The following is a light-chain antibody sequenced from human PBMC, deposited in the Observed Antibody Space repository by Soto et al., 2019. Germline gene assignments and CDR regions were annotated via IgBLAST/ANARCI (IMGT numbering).Light chain of an antibody. V-gene: IGLV2-14*01. CDR2: EVN. CDR1: SSDVGGYKF. Sequence: QSALTQPASVSASPGQSITISCTGTSSDVGGYKFVSWYQHHPGKAPKLMIYEVNNRPSGVSNRFSGSKSGNTASLTISGLQPEDEADYYCLSYTSANTRVFGGGTTDRP. CDR3: LSYTSANTRV. J-gene: IGLJ3*02.